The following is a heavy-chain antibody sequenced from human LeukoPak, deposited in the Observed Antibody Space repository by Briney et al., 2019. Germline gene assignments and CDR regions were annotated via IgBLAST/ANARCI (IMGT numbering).Heavy chain of an antibody. Sequence: PGGSLRFSCAASGFTFSSYGMHWVRQAPGKGLEWVAVIWYDGSNKYYADSVKGRFTISRDNSKNTLYLQMNSLRDEDTAVYYCARVRWASYYFEYWGQGTLVTVSS. CDR3: ARVRWASYYFEY. CDR1: GFTFSSYG. CDR2: IWYDGSNK. D-gene: IGHD4-23*01. J-gene: IGHJ4*02. V-gene: IGHV3-33*01.